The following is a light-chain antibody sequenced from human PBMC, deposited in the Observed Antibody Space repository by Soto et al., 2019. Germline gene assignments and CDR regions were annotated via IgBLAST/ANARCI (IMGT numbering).Light chain of an antibody. CDR3: QKYNSAPLT. CDR1: QGISNY. Sequence: DIPITPSPSPPSASVGDRVTLTCRASQGISNYLAWYQQKPGKVPKLLIYAASTLQSGVTSRFSGSGSGTDFTLTITSLQPEDVATYYCQKYNSAPLTFGGGTKVDIK. J-gene: IGKJ4*01. V-gene: IGKV1-27*01. CDR2: AAS.